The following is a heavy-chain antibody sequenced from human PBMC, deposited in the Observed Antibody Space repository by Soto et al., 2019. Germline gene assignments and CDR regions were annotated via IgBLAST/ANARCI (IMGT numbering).Heavy chain of an antibody. CDR3: ARVRYCTNGVCYTARSYYYYMDV. V-gene: IGHV4-34*01. D-gene: IGHD2-8*01. CDR2: INHSGST. J-gene: IGHJ6*03. Sequence: SETLSLTCAVYGGSFSGYYWSWIRQPPGKGLEWIGEINHSGSTNYNPSLKSRVTISVDTSKNQFSLKLSSVTAADPAVYCCARVRYCTNGVCYTARSYYYYMDVWGKGTTVTVSS. CDR1: GGSFSGYY.